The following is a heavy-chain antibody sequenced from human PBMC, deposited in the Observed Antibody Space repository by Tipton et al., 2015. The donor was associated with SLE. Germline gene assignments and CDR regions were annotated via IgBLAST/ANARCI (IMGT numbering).Heavy chain of an antibody. V-gene: IGHV4-34*01. CDR3: ARGPPTGTTDY. CDR1: GGSFGTYY. D-gene: IGHD1-7*01. CDR2: INHSGST. Sequence: TLSLTCAVYGGSFGTYYWSWIRQPPGKGLEWIGEINHSGSTNYNPSLKSRVTISVDTSKNQFSLKLSSVTAADTAVYYCARGPPTGTTDYWGQGTLVTVSS. J-gene: IGHJ4*02.